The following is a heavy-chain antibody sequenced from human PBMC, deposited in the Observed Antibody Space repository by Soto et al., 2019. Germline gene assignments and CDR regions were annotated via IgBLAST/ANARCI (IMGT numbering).Heavy chain of an antibody. CDR1: GFSFGSYA. Sequence: DVHLWESGGGLVQPGGSLRLFCAASGFSFGSYALSWVRQAPGKGLEWVSTISGSDGKTFYADSVKGRFSISRDTSESTLYLQMNSLRADDTAMYYCARWSYLDYWGQGTRVTVSS. CDR2: ISGSDGKT. J-gene: IGHJ4*02. CDR3: ARWSYLDY. D-gene: IGHD3-3*01. V-gene: IGHV3-23*01.